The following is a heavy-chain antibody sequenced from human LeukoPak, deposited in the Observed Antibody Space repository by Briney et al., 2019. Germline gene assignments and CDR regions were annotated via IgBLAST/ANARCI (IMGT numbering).Heavy chain of an antibody. CDR1: GASVSTTAYL. V-gene: IGHV4-61*02. J-gene: IGHJ3*01. D-gene: IGHD5-24*01. CDR2: IYASGNT. Sequence: SETLPLTCSVSGASVSTTAYLWNWIRQPAGKGLEWIGRIYASGNTHYNPSLKSRVTMSLDTSKNQFSLSMNSVTAAVSAVYFCASYREAYEHYPHGLDVWGRATVVTVSS. CDR3: ASYREAYEHYPHGLDV.